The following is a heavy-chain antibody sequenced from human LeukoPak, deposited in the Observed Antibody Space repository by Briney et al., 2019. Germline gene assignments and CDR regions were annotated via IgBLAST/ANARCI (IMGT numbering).Heavy chain of an antibody. CDR3: ARGQIAAAGIIDY. Sequence: GGSLRLSCEASGFTFSSYSMNWVRQAPGKGLEWVSSISSRSNYIYYADSVKGRITISRDNAKNSLYLQMNSLRAEDTAVYYCARGQIAAAGIIDYWGQGTLVTVSS. V-gene: IGHV3-21*01. CDR2: ISSRSNYI. CDR1: GFTFSSYS. D-gene: IGHD6-13*01. J-gene: IGHJ4*02.